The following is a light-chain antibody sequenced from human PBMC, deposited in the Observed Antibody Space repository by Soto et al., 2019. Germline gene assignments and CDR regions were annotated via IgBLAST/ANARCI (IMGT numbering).Light chain of an antibody. CDR2: DAS. CDR1: QTISSW. Sequence: DIQMTQSPSTLSGSVGDRVTITRRASQTISSWLAWYQQKPGDAPKFLIYDASTLQSGVPSRFSGSGSGTEFTLTISSLQPDDFATYYCQHYNSYSEAFGQGTKVDIK. J-gene: IGKJ1*01. V-gene: IGKV1-5*01. CDR3: QHYNSYSEA.